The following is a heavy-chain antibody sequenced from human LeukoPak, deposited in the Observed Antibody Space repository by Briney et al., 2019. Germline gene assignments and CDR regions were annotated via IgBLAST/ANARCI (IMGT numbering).Heavy chain of an antibody. CDR1: GGSFSGYY. CDR3: ARGPITMIVVVPAPFDY. D-gene: IGHD3-22*01. CDR2: INHSGST. J-gene: IGHJ4*02. Sequence: PSETLSLTCAVYGGSFSGYYWSWIRQPPGKGLEWIGEINHSGSTNYNPSLKSRVTISVDTSKNQFSLKLSSVTAADTAVYYCARGPITMIVVVPAPFDYWGQGTLVTVSS. V-gene: IGHV4-34*01.